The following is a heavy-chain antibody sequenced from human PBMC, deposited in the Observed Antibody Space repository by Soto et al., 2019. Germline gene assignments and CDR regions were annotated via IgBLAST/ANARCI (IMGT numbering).Heavy chain of an antibody. J-gene: IGHJ5*02. CDR3: AKETRYCSGGSCYPGWFDP. V-gene: IGHV3-9*01. CDR2: ISWNSGSI. CDR1: GFTFDDYA. D-gene: IGHD2-15*01. Sequence: EVQLVESGGGLVQPGRSLRLSCAASGFTFDDYAMHWVRQAPGKGLEWVSGISWNSGSIGYADSVKGRFTISRDNAKNSLYVQMNSLRAEDTALYYCAKETRYCSGGSCYPGWFDPWGQGTLVTVSS.